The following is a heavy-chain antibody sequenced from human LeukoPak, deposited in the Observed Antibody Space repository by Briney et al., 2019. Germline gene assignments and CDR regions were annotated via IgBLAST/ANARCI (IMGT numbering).Heavy chain of an antibody. CDR3: ARGVYIAAAQYGY. Sequence: GGSLRLSCAASGFTFSNHAMSWVRQAPGKGLEWVSTISVGGDSTSYVDSVKGRFTISRDNSKNTLYLQMNSLRAEDTAVYYCARGVYIAAAQYGYWGQGTLVSVSS. CDR2: ISVGGDST. V-gene: IGHV3-23*01. CDR1: GFTFSNHA. J-gene: IGHJ4*02. D-gene: IGHD6-13*01.